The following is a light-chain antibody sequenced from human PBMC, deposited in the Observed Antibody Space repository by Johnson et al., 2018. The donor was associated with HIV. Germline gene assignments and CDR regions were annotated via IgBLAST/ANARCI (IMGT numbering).Light chain of an antibody. Sequence: QSVLTQPPSVSAAPGQKVTISCSGSSPNIGNNYVTWYQQLPGTAPKLLIYENNKRPSGIPDRFSGSKSGTSATLGITGLQTGDEAVYYCGTWDSSLSAGGVFGTGTKVTVL. CDR3: GTWDSSLSAGGV. CDR2: ENN. CDR1: SPNIGNNY. V-gene: IGLV1-51*02. J-gene: IGLJ1*01.